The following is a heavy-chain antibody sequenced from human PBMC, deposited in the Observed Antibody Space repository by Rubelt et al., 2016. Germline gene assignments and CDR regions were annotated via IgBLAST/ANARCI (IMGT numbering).Heavy chain of an antibody. V-gene: IGHV4-31*03. Sequence: GQLQESGPGLVKPSQTLSLTCTVSGGSISSGNYYWCWIRQHPGKGLEWVGYIYYSGNTYYNPSLKSRVSISMDTSKNQFSLNLNSVTAADTAVYFCARGSGFSFDSVPTPETTWGQGTLVTVSS. CDR1: GGSISSGNYY. D-gene: IGHD4-17*01. CDR2: IYYSGNT. CDR3: ARGSGFSFDSVPTPETT. J-gene: IGHJ4*02.